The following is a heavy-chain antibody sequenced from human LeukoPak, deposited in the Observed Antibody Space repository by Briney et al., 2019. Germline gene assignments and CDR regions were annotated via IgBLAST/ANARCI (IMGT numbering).Heavy chain of an antibody. V-gene: IGHV4-59*01. D-gene: IGHD3-3*01. CDR3: ARGRMNYQHEERLLEWFVDY. CDR2: IFDSGST. Sequence: SETLSLTCSVSGGAMRSYYWSWIRQPPGKGLEWIGYIFDSGSTNYNPSLKRRVTISEDTSKRQFSLSLTSVTAADTAVYYCARGRMNYQHEERLLEWFVDYWGQGTLVTVSS. CDR1: GGAMRSYY. J-gene: IGHJ4*02.